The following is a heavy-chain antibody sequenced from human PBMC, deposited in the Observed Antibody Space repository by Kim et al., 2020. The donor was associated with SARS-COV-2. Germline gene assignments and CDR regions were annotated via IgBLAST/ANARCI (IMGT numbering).Heavy chain of an antibody. Sequence: GGSLRLSCAASGFTFSSYEMNWVRQAPGKGLEWVSYISSSGSTIYYADSVKGRFTISRDNAKNSLYLQMNSLRAEDTAVYYCARVDTAMVRLNDAFDIWGQGTMVTVSS. J-gene: IGHJ3*02. V-gene: IGHV3-48*03. CDR3: ARVDTAMVRLNDAFDI. CDR1: GFTFSSYE. D-gene: IGHD5-18*01. CDR2: ISSSGSTI.